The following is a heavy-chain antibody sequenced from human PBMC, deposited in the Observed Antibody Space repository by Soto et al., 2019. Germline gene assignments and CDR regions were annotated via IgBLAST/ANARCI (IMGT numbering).Heavy chain of an antibody. Sequence: QVQLVQSGAEVKKPGASVKVSCKASGYTFPSYGISWVRQAPGQGLEWMGWISAYTGNTNYAQKLQGRVTMTTDTSTSTAYMELGSLRSDDTAMYYCARRYGTGSYLRGGDHDYWGQGTLVTVSS. D-gene: IGHD3-10*01. CDR3: ARRYGTGSYLRGGDHDY. V-gene: IGHV1-18*04. CDR1: GYTFPSYG. J-gene: IGHJ4*02. CDR2: ISAYTGNT.